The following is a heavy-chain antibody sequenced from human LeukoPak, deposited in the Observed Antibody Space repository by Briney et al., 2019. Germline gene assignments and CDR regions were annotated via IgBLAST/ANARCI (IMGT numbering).Heavy chain of an antibody. Sequence: PGRSLRLSCAASGFTFSSYGMHWVRQAPGKGLEWVAVISYDGSNKYYADSVKGRFTISRDNSKNTLYLQMDSLRAEDTAVYYCAKDQDIAAAGYLFDYWGQGTLVTVSS. V-gene: IGHV3-30*18. CDR1: GFTFSSYG. CDR3: AKDQDIAAAGYLFDY. J-gene: IGHJ4*02. D-gene: IGHD6-13*01. CDR2: ISYDGSNK.